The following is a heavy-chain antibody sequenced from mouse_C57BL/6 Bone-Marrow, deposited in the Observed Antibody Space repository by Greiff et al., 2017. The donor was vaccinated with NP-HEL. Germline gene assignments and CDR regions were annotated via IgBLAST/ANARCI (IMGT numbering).Heavy chain of an antibody. D-gene: IGHD2-4*01. CDR2: ISDGGSYT. Sequence: EVKLVESGGGLVKPGGSLKLSCAASGFTFSSYAMSWVRQTPEKRLEWVATISDGGSYTYYPDNVKGRFTISRDNAKNNLYLQMSHLKSEDTAMYYCARGPSIYYDYAMDYWGQGTSVTVSS. CDR3: ARGPSIYYDYAMDY. J-gene: IGHJ4*01. V-gene: IGHV5-4*03. CDR1: GFTFSSYA.